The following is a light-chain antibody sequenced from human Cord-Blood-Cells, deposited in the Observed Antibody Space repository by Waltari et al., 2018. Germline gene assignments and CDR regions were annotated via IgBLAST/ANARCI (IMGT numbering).Light chain of an antibody. CDR2: AAS. V-gene: IGKV3-15*01. CDR3: QRYNNWPGFT. CDR1: QGGGRN. J-gene: IGKJ3*01. Sequence: RASQGGGRNVAGYRQKPGQVPRLLNYAASPRATGIPARFSGSGSGTEFTRTVSSLQSEDFGVYYCQRYNNWPGFTCDPGTRVDI.